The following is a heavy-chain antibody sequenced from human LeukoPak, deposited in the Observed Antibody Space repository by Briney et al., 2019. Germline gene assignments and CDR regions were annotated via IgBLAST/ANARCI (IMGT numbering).Heavy chain of an antibody. J-gene: IGHJ4*02. CDR2: IIPIFGTA. V-gene: IGHV1-69*05. Sequence: SVKVSCKASGGTFSSYAISWVRQAPGQGLEWMGEIIPIFGTANYAQKFQGRVTITTDESTSTAYMELSSLRSEDTAVYYCARDSFITGTLPLDYWGQGTLVTVSS. D-gene: IGHD1-20*01. CDR1: GGTFSSYA. CDR3: ARDSFITGTLPLDY.